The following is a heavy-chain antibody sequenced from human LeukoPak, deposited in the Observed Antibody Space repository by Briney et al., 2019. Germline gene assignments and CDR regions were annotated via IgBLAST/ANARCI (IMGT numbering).Heavy chain of an antibody. J-gene: IGHJ6*02. Sequence: GGSLRLSCAASGFTFSSYSMNWVRQAPGKGLEWLSSISSSSSYIYYADSVKGRFTISRDNAKNSLYMQMNSLRAEDTAVYYCARDGEHYYGSGSYYNVWPLRIAEYYYYYYGMDVWGQGTTVTVSS. CDR1: GFTFSSYS. V-gene: IGHV3-21*01. D-gene: IGHD3-10*01. CDR3: ARDGEHYYGSGSYYNVWPLRIAEYYYYYYGMDV. CDR2: ISSSSSYI.